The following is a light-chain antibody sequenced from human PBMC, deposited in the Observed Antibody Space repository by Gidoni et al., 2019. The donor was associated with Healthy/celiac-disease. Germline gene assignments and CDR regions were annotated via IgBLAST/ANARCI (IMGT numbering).Light chain of an antibody. V-gene: IGKV1-27*01. CDR3: QKYNSAPRT. CDR2: AAS. Sequence: DIQMTQSPSSLSASVGDRVTITCRASQGISNYLAWYQQKPGKVPKLLIYAASTLQSGVPPRFSGSGSGTDFTLTISSLQPEDVATYYCQKYNSAPRTFGQETKVEIK. J-gene: IGKJ1*01. CDR1: QGISNY.